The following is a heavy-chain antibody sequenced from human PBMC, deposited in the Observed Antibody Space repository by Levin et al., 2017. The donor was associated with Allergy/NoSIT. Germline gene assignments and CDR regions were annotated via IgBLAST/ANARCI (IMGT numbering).Heavy chain of an antibody. CDR3: ARQLRNFWSGYNYFDY. D-gene: IGHD3-3*01. CDR1: GFTFSSYE. V-gene: IGHV3-48*03. CDR2: ISSTGSTI. Sequence: GGSLRLSCAASGFTFSSYEMNWVRRAPGKGLEWVSYISSTGSTIYSADSVKGRFTISRDTAKNSLYLHMNSLIAEDTAVYYCARQLRNFWSGYNYFDYWGQGTLVTVSS. J-gene: IGHJ4*02.